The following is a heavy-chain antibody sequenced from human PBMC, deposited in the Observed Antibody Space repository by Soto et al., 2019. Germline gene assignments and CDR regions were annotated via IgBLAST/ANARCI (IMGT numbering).Heavy chain of an antibody. D-gene: IGHD6-6*01. Sequence: SETLSLTCAVYGGSFSGYYWSWIRQPPGKGLEWVGEINHSGSTNYNPSLKSRVTISVDTSKNHFSLKLSSVTAADTAVYYCARLIEYSSSYYFDYWGQGTLVTVSS. CDR1: GGSFSGYY. CDR2: INHSGST. CDR3: ARLIEYSSSYYFDY. J-gene: IGHJ4*02. V-gene: IGHV4-34*01.